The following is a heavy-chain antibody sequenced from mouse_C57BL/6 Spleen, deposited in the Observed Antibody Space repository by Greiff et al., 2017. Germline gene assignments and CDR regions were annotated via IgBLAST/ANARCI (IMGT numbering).Heavy chain of an antibody. CDR1: GYTFTSYW. Sequence: QVHVKQSGAELVKPGASVKLSCKASGYTFTSYWMHWVKQRPGRGLEWIGRIDPNSGGTKYNEKFKSKATLTVDKPSSTAYMQLSSLTSEDSAVYYCSREGVVYYWYIDVWGTGTTVTVSS. D-gene: IGHD1-1*01. J-gene: IGHJ1*03. CDR3: SREGVVYYWYIDV. CDR2: IDPNSGGT. V-gene: IGHV1-72*01.